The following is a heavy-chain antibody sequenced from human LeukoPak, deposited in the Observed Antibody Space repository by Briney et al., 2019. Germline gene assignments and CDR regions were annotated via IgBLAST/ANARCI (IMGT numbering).Heavy chain of an antibody. V-gene: IGHV4-34*01. CDR3: ARVPHSTSSIDY. J-gene: IGHJ4*02. CDR1: GGSFTDYY. D-gene: IGHD6-6*01. Sequence: SETLSLTCAVYGGSFTDYYWSWIRQPPGKRLEWIGEINHRGSTNYNSSLKSRVTISVDRSKNQFSLKLNSVTAADTAVYFCARVPHSTSSIDYWGQGAPVTVSS. CDR2: INHRGST.